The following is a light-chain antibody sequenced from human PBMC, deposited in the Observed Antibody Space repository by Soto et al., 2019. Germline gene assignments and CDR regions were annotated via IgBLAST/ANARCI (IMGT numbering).Light chain of an antibody. V-gene: IGKV3-20*01. CDR1: QSVSSSY. Sequence: EIVVTQSPGTLSLSPGERATLSCRASQSVSSSYLACYQQKPGQAPRLLIYGASSRATGIPDRFSGSGSGTDFRLSISRLAPEAVAVYYCQQYGSSPLTFGGGTKVEIK. J-gene: IGKJ4*01. CDR2: GAS. CDR3: QQYGSSPLT.